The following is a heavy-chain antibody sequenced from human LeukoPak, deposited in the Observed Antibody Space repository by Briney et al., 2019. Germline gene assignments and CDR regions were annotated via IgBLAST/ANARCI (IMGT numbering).Heavy chain of an antibody. D-gene: IGHD6-13*01. V-gene: IGHV4-34*01. J-gene: IGHJ4*02. CDR3: ARETEDSSRGITEDY. CDR2: INHSGST. Sequence: PSETLSLTCAVSGGSFSGYYWSWIRQPPGKGLEWIGEINHSGSTNYNPFLKSRVTISVHTSKNQFSLKLSSVTAADTAVYYCARETEDSSRGITEDYWGQGTLVTVSS. CDR1: GGSFSGYY.